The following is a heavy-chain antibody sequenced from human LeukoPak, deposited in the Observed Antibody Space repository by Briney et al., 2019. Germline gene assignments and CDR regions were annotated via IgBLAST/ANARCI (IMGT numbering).Heavy chain of an antibody. CDR1: GFTVSSNY. D-gene: IGHD6-13*01. CDR2: MYSGGST. CDR3: ARKYSSSWAPYDY. J-gene: IGHJ4*02. Sequence: GGSLRLSCAASGFTVSSNYMSWVRQAPGKGLESVSVMYSGGSTYYADSVKGRFTISRDNSKNTLYLQMNSLRAEDTAVYYCARKYSSSWAPYDYWGQGTLVTVSS. V-gene: IGHV3-66*01.